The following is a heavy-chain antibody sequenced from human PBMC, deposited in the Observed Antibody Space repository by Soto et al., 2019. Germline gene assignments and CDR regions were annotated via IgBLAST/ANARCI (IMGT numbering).Heavy chain of an antibody. Sequence: QITLKESGPTLVRPTQTLTLTCTFSGFSLSTSGVGVGWIRQPPGKALEWLALIYWDDDKRYSPSLKSRLTITNDTSKNQVVLTMTNMDPVDTATYYCAHSRCGGDCLQSYSAPYYYGMDVWGQGTTVTVSS. CDR2: IYWDDDK. J-gene: IGHJ6*02. D-gene: IGHD2-21*02. CDR1: GFSLSTSGVG. CDR3: AHSRCGGDCLQSYSAPYYYGMDV. V-gene: IGHV2-5*02.